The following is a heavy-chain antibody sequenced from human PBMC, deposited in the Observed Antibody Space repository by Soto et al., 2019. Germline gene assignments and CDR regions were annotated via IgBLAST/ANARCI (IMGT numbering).Heavy chain of an antibody. CDR2: ISASIAHT. CDR3: ARGDYCSGGTGTNWFDP. Sequence: ASPKVPCKASGYTFNDYAIKWVRQAPGQGLEWVGWISASIAHTHYAQGFAGRVAVTTYRSTTTAYMGLRSLRYDDTAVYYCARGDYCSGGTGTNWFDPWG. CDR1: GYTFNDYA. V-gene: IGHV1-18*01. D-gene: IGHD2-15*01. J-gene: IGHJ5*02.